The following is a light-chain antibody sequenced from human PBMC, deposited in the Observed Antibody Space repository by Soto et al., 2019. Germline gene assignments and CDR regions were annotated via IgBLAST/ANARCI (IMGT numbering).Light chain of an antibody. Sequence: EMVMTQSPATLSVSAGERAGLACRASQSLITNLAWHQQKSGPAPRLLIYDASTRATDIPARFSGSGSGTEFTLTISNLQSEDFVVYYCQQYNNRPSAFGQGTKVDI. CDR1: QSLITN. J-gene: IGKJ1*01. V-gene: IGKV3-15*01. CDR2: DAS. CDR3: QQYNNRPSA.